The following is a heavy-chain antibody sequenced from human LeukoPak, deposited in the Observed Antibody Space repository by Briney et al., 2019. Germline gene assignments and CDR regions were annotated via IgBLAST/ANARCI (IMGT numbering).Heavy chain of an antibody. CDR2: ISSNGGST. D-gene: IGHD6-13*01. J-gene: IGHJ4*02. Sequence: GGSLRLSCAASGLTFSSYAMHWVRQAPGEGLEYVSSISSNGGSTYYENSVKGRFTISRDNSKNTRYLQMGSLRAEDMAVYYCARVGGSWYGTYYFDYWGQGTLVTVSS. CDR1: GLTFSSYA. V-gene: IGHV3-64*01. CDR3: ARVGGSWYGTYYFDY.